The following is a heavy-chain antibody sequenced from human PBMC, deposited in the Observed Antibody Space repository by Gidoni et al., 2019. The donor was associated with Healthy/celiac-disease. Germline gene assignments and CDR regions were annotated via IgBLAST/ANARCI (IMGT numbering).Heavy chain of an antibody. V-gene: IGHV3-9*01. CDR1: GFTFDDYA. CDR2: ISWNSGSR. CDR3: AKDMTTVTTPDAFDI. D-gene: IGHD4-17*01. J-gene: IGHJ3*02. Sequence: EVQLVESGGGLVQPGSSLRLSCAASGFTFDDYAMHWVRQAPGKGLEWVSGISWNSGSRGYADSVKGRFTISRDNAKNSLYLQMNSLRAEDTALYYCAKDMTTVTTPDAFDIWGQGTMVTVSS.